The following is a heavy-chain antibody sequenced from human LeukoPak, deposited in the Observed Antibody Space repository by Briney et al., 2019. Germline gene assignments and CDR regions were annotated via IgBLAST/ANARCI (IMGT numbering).Heavy chain of an antibody. CDR2: IYSGGST. J-gene: IGHJ4*02. D-gene: IGHD3-10*01. V-gene: IGHV3-66*02. CDR1: GFTFGDNA. CDR3: ARGAYYYGSGSYFDYFDY. Sequence: GSLRLSCTVSGFTFGDNAMSWVRQAPGKGLEWVSVIYSGGSTYYADSVKGRFTISRDNSKNTLYLQMNSLRAEDTAVYYCARGAYYYGSGSYFDYFDYWGQGTLVTVSS.